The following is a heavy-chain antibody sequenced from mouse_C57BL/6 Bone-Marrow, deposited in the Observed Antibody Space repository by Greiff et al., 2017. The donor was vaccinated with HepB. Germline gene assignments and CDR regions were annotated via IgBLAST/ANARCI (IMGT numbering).Heavy chain of an antibody. CDR3: ASSRSAWFAY. V-gene: IGHV7-3*01. Sequence: EVQVVESGGGLVQPGGSLSLSCAASGFTFTDYYMSWVRQPPGKALEWLGFIRNKANGYTTEYSASVKGRFTISRDNSQSILYLQMNALRAEDSATYYCASSRSAWFAYWGQGTLVTVSA. J-gene: IGHJ3*01. CDR2: IRNKANGYTT. CDR1: GFTFTDYY.